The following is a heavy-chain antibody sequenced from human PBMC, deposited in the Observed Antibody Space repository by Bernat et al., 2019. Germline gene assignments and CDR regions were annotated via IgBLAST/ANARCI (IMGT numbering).Heavy chain of an antibody. CDR3: AKGAAGDWSSFDS. D-gene: IGHD2-21*02. V-gene: IGHV3-23*04. Sequence: EVQLVESGGGLVQSGGSLRLSCVASGAIFSSYAMTWVRQAPGKGLECVSLISGSTGNTYYADSVKGRFTISRDNSKNTLYLQMNSLRAEDTAVYYCAKGAAGDWSSFDSWGQGTLVTVSS. CDR1: GAIFSSYA. J-gene: IGHJ4*02. CDR2: ISGSTGNT.